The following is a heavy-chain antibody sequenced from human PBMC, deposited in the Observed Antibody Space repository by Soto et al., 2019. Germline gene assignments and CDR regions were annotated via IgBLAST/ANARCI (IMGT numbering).Heavy chain of an antibody. D-gene: IGHD6-19*01. CDR2: IRAYTGYT. J-gene: IGHJ4*02. CDR3: ARASDGYRSGWYVGYFDY. Sequence: ASVKVSCKASGYTFTSYGVSWVRQAPGQGLEWMGWIRAYTGYTNYAQKFQGRVTITTDASTSTAYMELRSLISDDTAVYYCARASDGYRSGWYVGYFDYWGQGTLVTVSS. CDR1: GYTFTSYG. V-gene: IGHV1-18*04.